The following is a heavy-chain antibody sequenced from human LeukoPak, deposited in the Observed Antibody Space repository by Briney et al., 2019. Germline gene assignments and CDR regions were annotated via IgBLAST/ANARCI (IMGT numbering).Heavy chain of an antibody. D-gene: IGHD5-18*01. CDR2: ILYDGSNK. CDR3: ARGGAGYSYGYRYGMDV. CDR1: GFTFSSYA. J-gene: IGHJ6*02. Sequence: PGRSLRLSCAASGFTFSSYAMHWVRQAPGKGLEWVSVILYDGSNKYYADSVKGRFTISRDNSKNTLYLQMNSLRAEDTAVYYCARGGAGYSYGYRYGMDVWGQGTTVTVSS. V-gene: IGHV3-30-3*01.